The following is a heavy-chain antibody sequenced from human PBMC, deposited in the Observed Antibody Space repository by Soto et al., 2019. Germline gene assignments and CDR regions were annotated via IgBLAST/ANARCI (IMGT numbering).Heavy chain of an antibody. CDR1: GFIFNKAL. V-gene: IGHV3-48*02. Sequence: GGSLKLSCAASGFIFNKALVNLVRQAPGKGLEWLSYIRLSGSATYNTGSVKGRFTISRDNAKNSLYLQMNSLTDEDTAVYYCVRDRRYAFDIWGQGAMVTVSS. D-gene: IGHD3-3*01. CDR2: IRLSGSAT. J-gene: IGHJ3*02. CDR3: VRDRRYAFDI.